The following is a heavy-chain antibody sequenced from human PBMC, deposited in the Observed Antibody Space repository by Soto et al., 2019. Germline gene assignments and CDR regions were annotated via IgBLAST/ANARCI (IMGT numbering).Heavy chain of an antibody. Sequence: QVQLVESGGGVVQPGRSLRLSCAASGFTFSNYAMHWVRQAPGKGLEWVAIISYDGSNKHYADSVKGRFTISRDNSKNAXXLQMNSLRAEDTAVYYWARERQDYSPYYYYYGMDVWGQGTTVTVSS. CDR2: ISYDGSNK. CDR3: ARERQDYSPYYYYYGMDV. V-gene: IGHV3-30-3*01. D-gene: IGHD3-10*01. J-gene: IGHJ6*02. CDR1: GFTFSNYA.